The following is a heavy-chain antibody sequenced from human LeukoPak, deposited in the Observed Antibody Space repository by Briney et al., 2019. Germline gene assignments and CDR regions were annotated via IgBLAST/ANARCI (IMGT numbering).Heavy chain of an antibody. J-gene: IGHJ6*03. D-gene: IGHD6-6*01. Sequence: GGSLRLSCTASGFTFGDYAMSWVRQAPGKGLEWVGFIRSKAYGGTTEYAASVKGRFTISRDDSKSIAYLQMNSLKTEDTAVYYCTRAVDVEYSSSSWHYYYYMDVWGKGTTVTVSS. CDR1: GFTFGDYA. CDR3: TRAVDVEYSSSSWHYYYYMDV. V-gene: IGHV3-49*04. CDR2: IRSKAYGGTT.